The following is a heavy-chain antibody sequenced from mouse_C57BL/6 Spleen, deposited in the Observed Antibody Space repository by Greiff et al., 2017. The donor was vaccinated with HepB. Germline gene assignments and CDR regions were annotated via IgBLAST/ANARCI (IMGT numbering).Heavy chain of an antibody. V-gene: IGHV1-82*01. CDR2: IYPGDGDT. D-gene: IGHD1-1*01. J-gene: IGHJ3*01. CDR3: ARSREIYYYGSSWFAY. Sequence: VKLMESGPELVKPGASVKISCKASGYAFSSSWMNWVKQRPGKGLEWIGRIYPGDGDTNYNGKFKGKATLTADKSSSTAYMQLSSLTSEDSAVYFCARSREIYYYGSSWFAYWGQGTLVTVSA. CDR1: GYAFSSSW.